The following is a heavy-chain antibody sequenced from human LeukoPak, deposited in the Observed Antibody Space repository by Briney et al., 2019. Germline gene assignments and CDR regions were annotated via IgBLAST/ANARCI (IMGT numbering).Heavy chain of an antibody. Sequence: GASVKVSCKASGYTFTSYDINWVRQATGQGLEWMGWMNPNSGNTGYAQKFQGRVTMTRNTSISTAYMEPSSLRSEDTAVYYCATTGGSWYDYYYYGMDVWAQGTTVTVSS. D-gene: IGHD6-13*01. CDR3: ATTGGSWYDYYYYGMDV. V-gene: IGHV1-8*01. J-gene: IGHJ6*02. CDR1: GYTFTSYD. CDR2: MNPNSGNT.